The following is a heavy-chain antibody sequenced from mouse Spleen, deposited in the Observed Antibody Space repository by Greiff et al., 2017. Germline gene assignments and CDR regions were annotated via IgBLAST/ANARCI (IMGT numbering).Heavy chain of an antibody. V-gene: IGHV3-6*01. CDR2: ISYDGSN. Sequence: ESGPGLVKPSQSLSLTCSVTGYSITSGYYWNWIRQFPGNKLEWMGYISYDGSNNYNPSLKYRISITRDTSKNQFFLKLNSVTTEDTATYYCASPASYWGQGTLVTVSA. D-gene: IGHD1-2*01. J-gene: IGHJ3*01. CDR1: GYSITSGYY. CDR3: ASPASY.